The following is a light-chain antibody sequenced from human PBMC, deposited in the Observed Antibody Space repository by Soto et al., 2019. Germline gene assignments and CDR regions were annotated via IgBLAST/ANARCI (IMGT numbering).Light chain of an antibody. CDR1: SSDVGSYNL. CDR3: CSYAGSSTSVV. V-gene: IGLV2-23*02. Sequence: QSALTQPASVSGSPGPSIPISCTGTSSDVGSYNLVSWYQQHPGKAPKLMIYEVSKRPSGVSNRFSGSKSGNTASLTISELQAEDEADYYCCSYAGSSTSVVFGGGTKVTVL. CDR2: EVS. J-gene: IGLJ2*01.